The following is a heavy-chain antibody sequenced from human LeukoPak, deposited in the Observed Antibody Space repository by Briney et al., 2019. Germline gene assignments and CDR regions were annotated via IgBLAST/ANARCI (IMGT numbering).Heavy chain of an antibody. J-gene: IGHJ4*02. Sequence: SETLSLTCTVSGGSVSSGTYYWGWIRQPPGKGLEWIGTIYYSGTTYYNPSLKSRVTISIDTSKNQFSLKLSSVTAADTAVYYCASTPLGATRPFDYWGQGTLVTVSS. CDR3: ASTPLGATRPFDY. V-gene: IGHV4-39*01. CDR2: IYYSGTT. CDR1: GGSVSSGTYY. D-gene: IGHD5-12*01.